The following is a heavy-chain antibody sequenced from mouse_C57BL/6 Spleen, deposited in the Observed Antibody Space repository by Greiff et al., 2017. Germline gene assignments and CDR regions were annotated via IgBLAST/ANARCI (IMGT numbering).Heavy chain of an antibody. CDR1: GFTFSDYY. Sequence: EVKLVESGGGLVQPGGSLKLSCAASGFTFSDYYMYWVRQTPEKRLEWVAYISNGGGSTYYPDTVKGRFTISRDNAKNTLYLQMSRLKSEDTAMYYCARPPPYDYSYAMDYWGQGTSVTVSS. D-gene: IGHD2-4*01. CDR3: ARPPPYDYSYAMDY. V-gene: IGHV5-12*01. CDR2: ISNGGGST. J-gene: IGHJ4*01.